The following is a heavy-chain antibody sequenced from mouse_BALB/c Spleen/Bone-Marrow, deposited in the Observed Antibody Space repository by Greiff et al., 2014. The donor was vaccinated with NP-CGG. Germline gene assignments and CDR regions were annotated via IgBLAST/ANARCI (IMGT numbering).Heavy chain of an antibody. D-gene: IGHD2-14*01. Sequence: VKLMESGAELVKPGASVKMSCKASGYTFTSYWMHWVKQRPGQGLEWIGAIDPSDSYTHYNQEFKGKATLTVDTSSSTAYMQLSSLTSEDSAVYYCTNLGTYWGQGTLVTVSA. CDR1: GYTFTSYW. J-gene: IGHJ3*01. CDR3: TNLGTY. V-gene: IGHV1S127*01. CDR2: IDPSDSYT.